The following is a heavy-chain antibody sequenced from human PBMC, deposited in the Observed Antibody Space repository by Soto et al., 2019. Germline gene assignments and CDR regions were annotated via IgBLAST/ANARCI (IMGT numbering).Heavy chain of an antibody. Sequence: SETLSLTCPLSGGSINSDDYYWSWIRLPPGKGLEWIGYIFYSGSTYYNPSLKSRVTMSVDTSKNQFSLRLSSVTAADTAVYYCARGWLQDDYWGRGTLVTVS. CDR3: ARGWLQDDY. CDR1: GGSINSDDYY. V-gene: IGHV4-30-4*01. CDR2: IFYSGST. J-gene: IGHJ4*02. D-gene: IGHD5-12*01.